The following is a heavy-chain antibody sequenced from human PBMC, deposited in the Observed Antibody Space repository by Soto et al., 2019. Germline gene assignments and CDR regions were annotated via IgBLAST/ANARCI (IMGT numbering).Heavy chain of an antibody. CDR3: ARLSGTTSLDDY. V-gene: IGHV1-18*03. CDR1: GYIFTSYG. J-gene: IGHJ4*02. Sequence: QVHLVQSGGEVKKPGASVKVSWKASGYIFTSYGITWVRQAPEQGLEWMGWISPYNGNTNYSQKFQGRVTMTTDTSTSTAYMELRTLRFDDMAVYYCARLSGTTSLDDYWGQGTLVTVSS. D-gene: IGHD1-7*01. CDR2: ISPYNGNT.